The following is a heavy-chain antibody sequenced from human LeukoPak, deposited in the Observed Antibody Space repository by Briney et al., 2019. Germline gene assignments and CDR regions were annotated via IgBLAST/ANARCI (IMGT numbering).Heavy chain of an antibody. V-gene: IGHV3-23*01. CDR2: ISGSGGST. J-gene: IGHJ6*02. CDR3: AGGPGVYYYGMDV. Sequence: PGGSLRLSCAASGFTFSSFGLSWVRQAPGKGLEWVSAISGSGGSTYYADSVKGRFTIPRDNSKNTLYLQMNSLRAEDTALYYCAGGPGVYYYGMDVWGQGTSVTVSS. CDR1: GFTFSSFG.